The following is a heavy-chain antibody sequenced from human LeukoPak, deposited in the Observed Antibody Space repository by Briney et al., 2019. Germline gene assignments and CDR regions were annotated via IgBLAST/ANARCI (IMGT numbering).Heavy chain of an antibody. Sequence: GGSLRLSCAASGFTVSSNYMSWVRQAPGKGLEWVSVIYSGGSTYYADSVKGRFTISRDNSKNTLYLQMNSLRAEDTAVYYCARDDGYNWGLIDYWGQGTLVTVSS. V-gene: IGHV3-53*05. CDR3: ARDDGYNWGLIDY. CDR2: IYSGGST. CDR1: GFTVSSNY. J-gene: IGHJ4*02. D-gene: IGHD5-24*01.